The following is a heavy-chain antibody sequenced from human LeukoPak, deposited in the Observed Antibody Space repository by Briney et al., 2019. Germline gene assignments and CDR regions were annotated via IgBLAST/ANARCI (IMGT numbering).Heavy chain of an antibody. Sequence: ASMNVSCKASGYTFTSHGISWVRQAPDQGLEWMGWISAYNGNTNYAQKLQGRVTMTTDTSTSTAYMEQRSLRSDDTAVYDCARGKYYASSGAPREVDIWGQGTMVTVSS. D-gene: IGHD3-22*01. CDR1: GYTFTSHG. CDR2: ISAYNGNT. J-gene: IGHJ3*02. CDR3: ARGKYYASSGAPREVDI. V-gene: IGHV1-18*01.